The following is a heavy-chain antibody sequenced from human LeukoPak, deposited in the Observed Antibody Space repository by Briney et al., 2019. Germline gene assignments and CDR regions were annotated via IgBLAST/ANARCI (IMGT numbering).Heavy chain of an antibody. Sequence: GGSLRLSCVASGLTFSDSYMSWIRQAPGKGLEWITYISGSGTTIYHADSVKGRFTTSRDNAKNSVYLQMNSLREEDTAVYYCARPTDSSVDYWGQGTLVTVSS. CDR2: ISGSGTTI. D-gene: IGHD5-18*01. V-gene: IGHV3-11*01. J-gene: IGHJ4*02. CDR1: GLTFSDSY. CDR3: ARPTDSSVDY.